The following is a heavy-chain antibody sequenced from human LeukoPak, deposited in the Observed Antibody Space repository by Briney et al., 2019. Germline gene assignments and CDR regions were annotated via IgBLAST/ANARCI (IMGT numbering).Heavy chain of an antibody. J-gene: IGHJ5*01. Sequence: SQTLSPTCAISGDSVSSNSVTWNWIRQSPSRGLEWLGRTYYRSKWYNDYSAFVKSRIIINPDTSKNQFSLQLNSVTPEDTAVYYCARAVAGTEGWFNSWGQGTLVTVSS. CDR2: TYYRSKWYN. CDR3: ARAVAGTEGWFNS. CDR1: GDSVSSNSVT. V-gene: IGHV6-1*01. D-gene: IGHD1-1*01.